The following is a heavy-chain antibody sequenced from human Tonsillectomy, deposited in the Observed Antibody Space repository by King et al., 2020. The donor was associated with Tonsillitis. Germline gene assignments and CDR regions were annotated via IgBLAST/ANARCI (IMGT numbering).Heavy chain of an antibody. V-gene: IGHV3-23*04. CDR3: AKGTRSVVVPAATDY. Sequence: VQLVESGGGLVQPGGSLRLSCAASGFTFSSYAMSWVRQAPGKGLEWVSGISGSGGSRYYADSVKGRFTISRDNSKNTLYLQMNSLRAEDTAVYYCAKGTRSVVVPAATDYWGQGTLVTVSS. D-gene: IGHD2-2*01. CDR2: ISGSGGSR. J-gene: IGHJ4*02. CDR1: GFTFSSYA.